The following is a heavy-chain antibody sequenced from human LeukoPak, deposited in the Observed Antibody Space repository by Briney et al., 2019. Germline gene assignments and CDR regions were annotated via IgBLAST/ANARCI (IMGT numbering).Heavy chain of an antibody. D-gene: IGHD1-26*01. J-gene: IGHJ4*02. CDR3: AKERSGSYPGLFDY. CDR1: GFTFSSYG. Sequence: GGSLRLSCAASGFTFSSYGMSWVRQAPGKGLEWVSAISGGGGSTYYADSVKGRFTISRDSSKKTLHLQMNSLRAEDTALYYCAKERSGSYPGLFDYWGQGTLVTVSS. V-gene: IGHV3-23*01. CDR2: ISGGGGST.